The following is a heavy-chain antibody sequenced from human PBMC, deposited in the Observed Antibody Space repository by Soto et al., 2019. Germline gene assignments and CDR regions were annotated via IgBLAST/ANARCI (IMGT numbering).Heavy chain of an antibody. V-gene: IGHV4-39*01. CDR1: GDSISSSSYY. J-gene: IGHJ4*02. CDR3: ARHRASGTSYTPLDY. Sequence: QLQLQESGPGLVKPSETLSLTCTVSGDSISSSSYYWGWIRQPPGKGLEWIGDIYYSGNTYYNPSLKSRVTISVDTSKNQFSLKLSSVTAADTAVYYCARHRASGTSYTPLDYWGQETLVTVSS. D-gene: IGHD3-10*01. CDR2: IYYSGNT.